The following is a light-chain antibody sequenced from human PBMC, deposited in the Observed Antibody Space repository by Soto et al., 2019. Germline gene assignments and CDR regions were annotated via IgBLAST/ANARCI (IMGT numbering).Light chain of an antibody. Sequence: AIRMTQSPSSLSASTGDRVTITCRASQGISSYLAWYQQKPGKAPKLLIYAASTLQSGVPSRFSGSGSGTDFTLTISCLQSEDFATYYCQQYYSYGWTFGQGTKVDIK. CDR1: QGISSY. J-gene: IGKJ1*01. CDR2: AAS. V-gene: IGKV1-8*01. CDR3: QQYYSYGWT.